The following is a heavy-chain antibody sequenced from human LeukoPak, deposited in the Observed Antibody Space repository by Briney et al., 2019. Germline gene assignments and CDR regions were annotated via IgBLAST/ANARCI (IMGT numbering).Heavy chain of an antibody. V-gene: IGHV3-23*01. D-gene: IGHD4-17*01. Sequence: GGPLRLSCVASGFTFSSYAMSWVRKTPGKGLEWVSVISNSAGNVYYADSVKGRFTISRDDSKNTLYLQMNSLRAEDTAVYYCAKDLHVRSSSTVTTGGVDSWGQGTLVTVSS. CDR3: AKDLHVRSSSTVTTGGVDS. CDR2: ISNSAGNV. J-gene: IGHJ4*02. CDR1: GFTFSSYA.